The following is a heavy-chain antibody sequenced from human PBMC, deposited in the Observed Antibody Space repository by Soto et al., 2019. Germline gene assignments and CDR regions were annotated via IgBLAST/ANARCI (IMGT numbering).Heavy chain of an antibody. V-gene: IGHV3-7*03. D-gene: IGHD2-2*01. J-gene: IGHJ6*02. CDR2: IKEDGSEK. Sequence: GGSLRLSCAASGLSFSSYWMSWVRQAPGKGLEWVANIKEDGSEKNYVDSLKGRFTISRDNAKNSLYLQMNGLRAEDTAIYYCAREDIVVINGMDVWGQGTTVTVSS. CDR3: AREDIVVINGMDV. CDR1: GLSFSSYW.